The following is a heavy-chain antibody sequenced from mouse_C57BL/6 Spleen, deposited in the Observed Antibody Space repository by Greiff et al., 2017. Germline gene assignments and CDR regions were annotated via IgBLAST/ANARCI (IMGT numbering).Heavy chain of an antibody. CDR3: ARWGDYYGSSPYWYFDV. J-gene: IGHJ1*03. D-gene: IGHD1-1*01. Sequence: QVHVKQSGPELVKPGASVKISCKASGYAFSSSWMNWVKQRPGKGLEWIGRIYPGDGDTNYNGKFKGKATLTADKSSSTAYMQLSSLTSEDSAVYFCARWGDYYGSSPYWYFDVWGTGTTVTVSS. CDR1: GYAFSSSW. CDR2: IYPGDGDT. V-gene: IGHV1-82*01.